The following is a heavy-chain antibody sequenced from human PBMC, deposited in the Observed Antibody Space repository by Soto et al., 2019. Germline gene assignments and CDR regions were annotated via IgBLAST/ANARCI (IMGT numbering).Heavy chain of an antibody. D-gene: IGHD1-26*01. CDR3: VRDIEVGGSYFYYYYGMDV. J-gene: IGHJ6*02. CDR2: IYYSGST. CDR1: CGSISSSSYY. V-gene: IGHV4-39*02. Sequence: SDTLALTCTVSCGSISSSSYYWGWIRQPPGKGQEWIGSIYYSGSTYYNPSLKSRVTISVDTSKNQFSLKLSSVTAADTAVYYCVRDIEVGGSYFYYYYGMDVWGQGTTVTVSS.